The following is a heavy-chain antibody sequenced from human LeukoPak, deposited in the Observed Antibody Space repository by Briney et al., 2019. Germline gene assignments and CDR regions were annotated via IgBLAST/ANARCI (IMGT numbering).Heavy chain of an antibody. Sequence: ASVKVSCKASGYTFTGYFMAWVRQAPGQGLEWMGRINPNSGGTNYAQKFQGRVTMTRDTSISTVYMELSRLRSDDTAVYYCAREGDYYDSSGYYWFDPWGQGTLVTVSS. J-gene: IGHJ5*02. CDR2: INPNSGGT. D-gene: IGHD3-22*01. V-gene: IGHV1-2*06. CDR3: AREGDYYDSSGYYWFDP. CDR1: GYTFTGYF.